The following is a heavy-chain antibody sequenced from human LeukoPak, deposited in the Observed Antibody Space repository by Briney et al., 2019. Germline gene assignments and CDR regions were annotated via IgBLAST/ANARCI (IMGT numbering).Heavy chain of an antibody. CDR1: GFAFGTCA. CDR3: ATERIAAAGTWYYYYGMDV. Sequence: GGSLRLSCVDSGFAFGTCAMSWVRQAPGKGLEWVSVIYSGGSTYYADSVKGRFTISRHNSKNTLYLQMNSLRAEDTAVYYCATERIAAAGTWYYYYGMDVWGQGTTVTVSS. J-gene: IGHJ6*02. CDR2: IYSGGST. D-gene: IGHD6-13*01. V-gene: IGHV3-53*04.